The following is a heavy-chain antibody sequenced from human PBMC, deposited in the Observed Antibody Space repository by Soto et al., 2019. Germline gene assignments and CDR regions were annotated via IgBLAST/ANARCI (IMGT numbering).Heavy chain of an antibody. J-gene: IGHJ6*02. CDR1: GGTFSSHA. CDR3: VRGDDFDDYYGADV. V-gene: IGHV1-69*06. D-gene: IGHD3-10*01. CDR2: ITPIFGTA. Sequence: ASVKVSCEACGGTFSSHAISWVRQAPGQGLEWMGGITPIFGTANYAQTFQGRVTITADKFTATAYMELRSLTSEDPAIYYCVRGDDFDDYYGADVWRQRTTVTVS.